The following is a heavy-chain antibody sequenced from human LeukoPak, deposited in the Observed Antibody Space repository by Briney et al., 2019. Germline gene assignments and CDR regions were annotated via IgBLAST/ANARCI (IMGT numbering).Heavy chain of an antibody. J-gene: IGHJ4*02. V-gene: IGHV4-34*01. CDR2: INHSGST. CDR3: ARRIWLGESFDY. D-gene: IGHD3-10*01. CDR1: GGSFSGYY. Sequence: SETLSLTCAVYGGSFSGYYWSWIRQPPGKGLEWIGEINHSGSTNYNPSLKSRVTISVDTSKNQFSLKLSSVTAADTAVYYCARRIWLGESFDYWGQGTLVTVSS.